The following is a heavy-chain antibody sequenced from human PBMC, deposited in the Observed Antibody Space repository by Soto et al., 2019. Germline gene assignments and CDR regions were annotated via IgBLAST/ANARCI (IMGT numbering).Heavy chain of an antibody. CDR1: GGTFSNYA. D-gene: IGHD6-19*01. J-gene: IGHJ2*01. CDR3: AQTLGSAVAGPGRFDL. CDR2: ITPFFGTA. V-gene: IGHV1-69*12. Sequence: QVQLVQSGAEVKKPGSSVKVSCKASGGTFSNYAISWVRQAPGQGLEWMGGITPFFGTANYAQKFQGRVTITADESMSTAYMELSRLRYEDTAVYYCAQTLGSAVAGPGRFDLWGRGTLVTVSS.